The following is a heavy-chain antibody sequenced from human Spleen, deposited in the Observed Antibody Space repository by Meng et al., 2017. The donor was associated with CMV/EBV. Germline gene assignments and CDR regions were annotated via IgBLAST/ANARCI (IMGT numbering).Heavy chain of an antibody. CDR2: IYYSGST. V-gene: IGHV4-39*01. CDR1: GGSISSSSYY. Sequence: SETLSLTCTVSGGSISSSSYYWGWIRQPPGKGLEWIGSIYYSGSTYYNPSLKSRVTISVDTSKNQFSLKLSSVTAADTAVYYCARAAQHGSIFGVVIIGPQRWFDPWGQGTLVTVSS. D-gene: IGHD3-3*01. J-gene: IGHJ5*02. CDR3: ARAAQHGSIFGVVIIGPQRWFDP.